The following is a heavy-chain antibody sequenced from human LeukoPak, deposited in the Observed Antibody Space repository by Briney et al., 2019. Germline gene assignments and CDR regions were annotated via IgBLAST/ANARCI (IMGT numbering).Heavy chain of an antibody. J-gene: IGHJ5*02. D-gene: IGHD2-15*01. CDR1: GGSISSSS. CDR3: ARDLVVVVAATPGDWFDP. Sequence: PSETLSLTCTVSGGSISSSSYYWGWIRQPPGKGLEWVSSISSSSSYIYYADSVKGRFTISRDNAKNSLYLQMNSLRAEDTAVYYCARDLVVVVAATPGDWFDPWGQGTLVTVSS. CDR2: ISSSSSYI. V-gene: IGHV3-21*01.